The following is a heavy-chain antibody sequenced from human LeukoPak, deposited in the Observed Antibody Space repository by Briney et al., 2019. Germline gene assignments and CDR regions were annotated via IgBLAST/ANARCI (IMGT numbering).Heavy chain of an antibody. CDR3: ARDSSMLRGPLVIYYFDF. CDR2: ISGGGDAT. D-gene: IGHD3-10*01. CDR1: GFTFSSYG. Sequence: PGGSLRPSCAASGFTFSSYGMSWVRQAPGKGLEWVSTISGGGDATYYADSVKGRFTISRDNSKNTLYLQMNSLRVEDTAVYYCARDSSMLRGPLVIYYFDFWGQGTLVTVSS. V-gene: IGHV3-23*01. J-gene: IGHJ4*02.